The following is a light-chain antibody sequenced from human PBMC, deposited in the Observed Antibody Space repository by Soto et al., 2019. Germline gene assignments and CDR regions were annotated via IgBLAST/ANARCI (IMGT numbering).Light chain of an antibody. CDR3: CSYAGSSSSL. CDR1: SSDVGTYNL. J-gene: IGLJ1*01. V-gene: IGLV2-23*02. Sequence: QSALTQPASVSGSPGQSITISCSGTSSDVGTYNLVSWYQQYPGKAPRLMIYEVTKRPSGVSNRFSGSKSGNTASLTISGLQSEDEADYYCCSYAGSSSSLFGTGTKVTVL. CDR2: EVT.